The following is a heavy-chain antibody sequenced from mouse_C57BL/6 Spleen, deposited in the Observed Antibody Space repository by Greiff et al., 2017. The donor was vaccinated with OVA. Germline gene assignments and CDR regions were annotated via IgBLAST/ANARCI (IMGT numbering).Heavy chain of an antibody. CDR1: GYTFTGYW. V-gene: IGHV1-9*01. J-gene: IGHJ1*03. Sequence: QVQLKQSGAELMKPGASVKLSCKATGYTFTGYWIEWVKQRPGHGLEWIGEILPGSGSTNYNEKFKGKATFTADTSSNTAYMQLSSLTTEDSAIYYCARGPVYYDYRYWYFDVWGTGTTVTVSS. CDR3: ARGPVYYDYRYWYFDV. CDR2: ILPGSGST. D-gene: IGHD2-4*01.